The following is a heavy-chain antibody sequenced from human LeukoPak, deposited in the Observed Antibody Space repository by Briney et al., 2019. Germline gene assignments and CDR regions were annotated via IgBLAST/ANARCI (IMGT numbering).Heavy chain of an antibody. D-gene: IGHD6-25*01. CDR1: GYTFTSYF. Sequence: ASVKVSCKVSGYTFTSYFMHWMRQAPGQGPEWMGIINPRGGSTEYSHKFQGRLTMTSDTSTGTVYMELNSLRSEDTAVYFCARVGVTAATADYWGQGTLVTVSS. V-gene: IGHV1-46*01. J-gene: IGHJ4*02. CDR2: INPRGGST. CDR3: ARVGVTAATADY.